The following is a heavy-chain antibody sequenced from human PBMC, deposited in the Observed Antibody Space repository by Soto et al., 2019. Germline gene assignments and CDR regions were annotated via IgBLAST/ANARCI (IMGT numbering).Heavy chain of an antibody. D-gene: IGHD4-17*01. CDR2: VSGSSSYI. Sequence: AGGSLRLSCEGSGFNFRNFNMIWVRQAPGKGLEWVSSVSGSSSYIYYADSVKSRFTVSRDNANNLVFLQMNGLRPEDTAMYYCARDLRGHYGPWGQGTMVTVSS. V-gene: IGHV3-21*06. J-gene: IGHJ3*01. CDR3: ARDLRGHYGP. CDR1: GFNFRNFN.